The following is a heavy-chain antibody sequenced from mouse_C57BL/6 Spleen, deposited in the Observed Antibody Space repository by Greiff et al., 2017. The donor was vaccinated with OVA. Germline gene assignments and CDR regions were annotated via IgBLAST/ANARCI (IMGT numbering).Heavy chain of an antibody. D-gene: IGHD2-1*01. Sequence: EVQLQESGGGLVQPGGSMKLSCVASGFTFSNYWMNWVRQSPEKGLEWVAQIRLKSDNYATHYAESVKGRFTISRDDSKSSVYLQMNNLRAEDTGIYYCTGDGNFAYWGQGTLVTVSA. CDR3: TGDGNFAY. CDR2: IRLKSDNYAT. V-gene: IGHV6-3*01. J-gene: IGHJ3*01. CDR1: GFTFSNYW.